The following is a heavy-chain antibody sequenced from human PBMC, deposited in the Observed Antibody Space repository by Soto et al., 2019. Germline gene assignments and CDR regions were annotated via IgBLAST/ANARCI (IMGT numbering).Heavy chain of an antibody. CDR3: ATDGLRLGELSTLDY. CDR2: IIPIFGTA. Sequence: QVQLVQSGAEVKKLGSSVKVSCKASGGTFSSYAISWVRQAPGQGLEWMGGIIPIFGTANYAQKFQGRVTITADESTSTAYMELSSLRSEDTAVYYCATDGLRLGELSTLDYWGQGTLVTVSS. CDR1: GGTFSSYA. V-gene: IGHV1-69*12. J-gene: IGHJ4*02. D-gene: IGHD3-16*02.